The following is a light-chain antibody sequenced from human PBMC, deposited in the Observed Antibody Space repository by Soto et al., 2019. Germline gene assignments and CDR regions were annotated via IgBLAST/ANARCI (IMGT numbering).Light chain of an antibody. CDR2: GAS. Sequence: IVLTQSPGTLSLSPVERATLSCRASQTVTRNYLAWHQQKPGQTPRLLVYGASSRATGIPDRFSGSGSGTDFTLTISRLEPEDFAVYYCQQHGSSPITFGQGTRLEIK. J-gene: IGKJ5*01. CDR1: QTVTRNY. V-gene: IGKV3-20*01. CDR3: QQHGSSPIT.